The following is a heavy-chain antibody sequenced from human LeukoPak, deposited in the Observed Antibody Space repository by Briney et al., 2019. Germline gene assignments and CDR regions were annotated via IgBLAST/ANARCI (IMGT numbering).Heavy chain of an antibody. J-gene: IGHJ3*02. CDR1: GFALNSYS. CDR3: ARVGVKRGAFDI. Sequence: PGGSLRLSCAASGFALNSYSLSWVRQAPGKGLEWVSSISSSSSYIYYADSVKGRFTISRDNAKNSLYLQMNSLRAEDTAVYYCARVGVKRGAFDIWGQGTMVTVSS. V-gene: IGHV3-21*01. CDR2: ISSSSSYI. D-gene: IGHD3-10*01.